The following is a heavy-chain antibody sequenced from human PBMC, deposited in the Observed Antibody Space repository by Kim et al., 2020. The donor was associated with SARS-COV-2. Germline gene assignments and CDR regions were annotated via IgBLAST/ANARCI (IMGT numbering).Heavy chain of an antibody. CDR3: ARGASWVTDSDFDY. D-gene: IGHD5-18*01. J-gene: IGHJ4*02. CDR2: IKQDGSEK. CDR1: GFTFSSYW. Sequence: GWSLRLSCAASGFTFSSYWMSWVRQAPGKGLEWVANIKQDGSEKYYVDSVKGRFTISRDNAKNSLYLQMNSLRAEDTAVYYCARGASWVTDSDFDYWCQGTLVTVSS. V-gene: IGHV3-7*01.